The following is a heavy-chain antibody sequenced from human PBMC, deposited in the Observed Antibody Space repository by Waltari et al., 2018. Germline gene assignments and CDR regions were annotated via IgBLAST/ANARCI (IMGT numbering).Heavy chain of an antibody. V-gene: IGHV4-39*01. Sequence: QLQLQESGPGLVKPSETLSLTCPVSGGSISSSSYYWGWIRQPPGKGLEWIGSIYYSGSTYYNPSLKSRVTISVDTSKNQFSLKLSSVTAADTAVYYCARPQGQSGWGAFDIWGQGTMVTVSS. D-gene: IGHD6-19*01. CDR3: ARPQGQSGWGAFDI. J-gene: IGHJ3*02. CDR1: GGSISSSSYY. CDR2: IYYSGST.